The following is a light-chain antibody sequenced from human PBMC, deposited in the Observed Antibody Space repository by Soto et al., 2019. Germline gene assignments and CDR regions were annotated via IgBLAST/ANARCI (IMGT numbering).Light chain of an antibody. CDR3: QQYNSYSLT. Sequence: DIQMTQCPSTVSASVGDRVTITCRAIQNINTWLAWYQQKPGKAPKLLILKASSLESGVPSRFSGSGSGTEFTLTISSLQPDDLATYYCQQYNSYSLTFGQGTKVDIK. J-gene: IGKJ1*01. CDR1: QNINTW. V-gene: IGKV1-5*03. CDR2: KAS.